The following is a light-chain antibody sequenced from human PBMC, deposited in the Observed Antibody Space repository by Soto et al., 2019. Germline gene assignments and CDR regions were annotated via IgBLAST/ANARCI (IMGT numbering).Light chain of an antibody. J-gene: IGLJ3*02. CDR3: CSSVGSPNWV. Sequence: QSVLTQPASVSGSPGQSITISCTGTSSDVGSCNCVSWYQQHPGQAPTLMIYEVNKRPSGVSNRFSGSKSGNTASLTISGLQAEDEADYYCCSSVGSPNWVFGGGTKLTVL. CDR2: EVN. CDR1: SSDVGSCNC. V-gene: IGLV2-23*02.